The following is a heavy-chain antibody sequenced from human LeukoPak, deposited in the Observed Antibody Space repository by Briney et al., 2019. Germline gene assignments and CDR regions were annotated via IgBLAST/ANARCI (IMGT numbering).Heavy chain of an antibody. CDR1: GGSISSSSYY. J-gene: IGHJ4*02. CDR3: AREDSSSWSSLDY. D-gene: IGHD6-13*01. CDR2: IYYSAST. V-gene: IGHV4-39*07. Sequence: SETLNLTCTASGGSISSSSYYWGWIRQPPGQGLEWIGSIYYSASTYYNPSLKSRVTISVDTSKNQFSLKLSSVTAADTAVYYCAREDSSSWSSLDYWGQGTLVTVSS.